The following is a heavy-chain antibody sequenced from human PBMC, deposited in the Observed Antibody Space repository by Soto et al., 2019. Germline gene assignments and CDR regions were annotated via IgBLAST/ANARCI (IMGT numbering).Heavy chain of an antibody. V-gene: IGHV4-31*03. CDR1: AGSISSGTYC. Sequence: QVQLQELGPGLVKPSQTLSLTCTVSAGSISSGTYCWNWIRQHPGKGLEWIGYMYYSGTTYYNPSLQSRVTISGDTSKNQFSLKLSSVTVADTAVYYCARGNDFRTGWFDPWGQGIMVTVSS. CDR2: MYYSGTT. J-gene: IGHJ5*02. D-gene: IGHD4-4*01. CDR3: ARGNDFRTGWFDP.